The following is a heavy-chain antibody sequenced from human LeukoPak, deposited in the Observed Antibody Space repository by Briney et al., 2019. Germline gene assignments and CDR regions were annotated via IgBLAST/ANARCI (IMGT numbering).Heavy chain of an antibody. V-gene: IGHV1-2*02. D-gene: IGHD6-13*01. CDR3: ARASGKPHLSSHRYGGLGD. CDR2: INPNSGGT. J-gene: IGHJ4*02. CDR1: GYTFNGYY. Sequence: ASVKVSCKASGYTFNGYYMFWVRQAPGQGLEWMGWINPNSGGTNYAQEFQGRVTMTRDTSISTAYMELSTLRSDDTAVYYCARASGKPHLSSHRYGGLGDWGPGTLVTVSS.